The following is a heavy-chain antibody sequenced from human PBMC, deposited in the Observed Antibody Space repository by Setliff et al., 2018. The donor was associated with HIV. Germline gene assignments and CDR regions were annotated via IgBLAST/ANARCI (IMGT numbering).Heavy chain of an antibody. CDR3: ARDQRWEFPHYFDY. CDR1: GFTFSSYE. V-gene: IGHV3-74*01. D-gene: IGHD1-26*01. J-gene: IGHJ4*02. Sequence: PGGSLRLSCAASGFTFSSYEMNWVRQAPGKGLEWVSRIKTDGSSTSYADSVKGRFTISRDKSKNMLYLQMNSLSADYTAVYYGARDQRWEFPHYFDYWGQGALVTVSS. CDR2: IKTDGSST.